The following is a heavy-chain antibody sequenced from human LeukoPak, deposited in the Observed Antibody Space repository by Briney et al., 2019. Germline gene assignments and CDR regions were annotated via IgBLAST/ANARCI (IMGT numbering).Heavy chain of an antibody. D-gene: IGHD3-10*01. Sequence: ASVKVSCKASGYTFTTYGISWVRQAPGQGLEWMGWISAYNGNTNYAQKLQGRVTMTTDTSTSTAYMELRSLRSDDTAVYYCARVFTGSTKNRFDPWGQGTLVTVSS. CDR3: ARVFTGSTKNRFDP. J-gene: IGHJ5*02. CDR1: GYTFTTYG. V-gene: IGHV1-18*01. CDR2: ISAYNGNT.